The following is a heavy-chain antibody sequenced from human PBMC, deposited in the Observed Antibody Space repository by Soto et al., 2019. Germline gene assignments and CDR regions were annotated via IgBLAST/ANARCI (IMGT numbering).Heavy chain of an antibody. CDR1: GGTFSSYA. J-gene: IGHJ4*02. Sequence: VASVNVSCKASGGTFSSYAISWVRQAPGQGLEWMGGIIPIFGTANYAQKFQGRVTITADESTSTAYMELSSLRSEDTAVYYCAREGNSKFDYWGQGTLVTVSS. CDR2: IIPIFGTA. CDR3: AREGNSKFDY. V-gene: IGHV1-69*13. D-gene: IGHD4-4*01.